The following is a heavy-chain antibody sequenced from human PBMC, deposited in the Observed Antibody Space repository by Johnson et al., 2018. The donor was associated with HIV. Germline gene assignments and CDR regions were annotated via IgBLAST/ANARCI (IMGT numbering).Heavy chain of an antibody. CDR3: AKDLELSPGTARAVGGSFDI. V-gene: IGHV3-30*02. CDR1: GFTFSSYG. CDR2: IRYDGSNK. D-gene: IGHD6-19*01. J-gene: IGHJ3*02. Sequence: QVQLVESGGGVVQPGGSLRLSCAASGFTFSSYGMHWVRQAPGKGLEWVAFIRYDGSNKYYADSMKGRFTISRDNAKNSLYLQMNSLRAEDTALYYCAKDLELSPGTARAVGGSFDIWGQGTMVTVSS.